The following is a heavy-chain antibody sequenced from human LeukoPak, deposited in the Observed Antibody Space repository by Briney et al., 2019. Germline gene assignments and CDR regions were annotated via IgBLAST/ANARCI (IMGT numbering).Heavy chain of an antibody. D-gene: IGHD4-17*01. CDR2: IYSGGST. Sequence: GGSLRLSCAASGFTFSSYAMSWVRQAPGKGLEWVSVIYSGGSTYYADSVKGRFTISRDNSKNTLYLQMNSLRAEDTAVYYCARDPLGGDTAAWGQGTLVTVSS. CDR1: GFTFSSYA. CDR3: ARDPLGGDTAA. V-gene: IGHV3-66*01. J-gene: IGHJ5*02.